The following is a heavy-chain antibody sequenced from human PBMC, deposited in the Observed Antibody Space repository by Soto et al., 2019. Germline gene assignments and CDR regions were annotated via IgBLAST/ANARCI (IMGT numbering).Heavy chain of an antibody. V-gene: IGHV3-23*01. Sequence: XASLRLSCAASGFTFSSYAMSWVRQAPGKGLEWVSAISGSGGSAYYADSVKGRFTISRDNSKNTLYLQMNSLRAEDTAVYYCAKADYYDSSGSNDYWGQGTLVTVSS. CDR3: AKADYYDSSGSNDY. CDR1: GFTFSSYA. J-gene: IGHJ4*02. D-gene: IGHD3-22*01. CDR2: ISGSGGSA.